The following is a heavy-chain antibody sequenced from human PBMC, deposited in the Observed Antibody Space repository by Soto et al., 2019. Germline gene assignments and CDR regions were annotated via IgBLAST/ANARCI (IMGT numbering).Heavy chain of an antibody. CDR1: GYTFITYG. D-gene: IGHD3-22*01. Sequence: QVQLVQSGAEVKKPGASVKVSCKASGYTFITYGVSWVRQAPGQGLDWLGWISTYNGNTRYEERLQGRVTMTTDTTTNTAYMELRNLRSDATAVYYCARGPTDYYDNSDNYFLDYWGQGPLVTVSS. CDR3: ARGPTDYYDNSDNYFLDY. J-gene: IGHJ4*02. CDR2: ISTYNGNT. V-gene: IGHV1-18*01.